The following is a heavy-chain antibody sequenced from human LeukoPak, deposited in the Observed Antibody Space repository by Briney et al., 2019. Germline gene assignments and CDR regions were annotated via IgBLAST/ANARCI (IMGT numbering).Heavy chain of an antibody. CDR1: GYTFTSYY. D-gene: IGHD3-22*01. J-gene: IGHJ5*02. CDR3: ARTAYYYDSSGQIGFDP. CDR2: INPSGGST. Sequence: ASVKVSCKASGYTFTSYYMHWVRQAPGQGLEWMGIINPSGGSTSYAQKFQGRVTMTRDTSTSTVYMELSSLRSEDTAVYYCARTAYYYDSSGQIGFDPWGQGTLVTVSS. V-gene: IGHV1-46*01.